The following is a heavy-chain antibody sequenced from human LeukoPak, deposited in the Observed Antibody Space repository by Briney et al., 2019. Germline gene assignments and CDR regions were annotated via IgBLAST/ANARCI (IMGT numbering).Heavy chain of an antibody. D-gene: IGHD6-13*01. Sequence: GGSLRLSCAASGFTFSGYGMHWVRQAPGKGLVWVSRIDSDGSSTSYADSVKGRFTISRDNAKNTLYLQMNSLRAEDTAVYYCARDSIAEAGDFDYWGQGTLVTVSS. CDR2: IDSDGSST. CDR3: ARDSIAEAGDFDY. CDR1: GFTFSGYG. J-gene: IGHJ4*02. V-gene: IGHV3-74*01.